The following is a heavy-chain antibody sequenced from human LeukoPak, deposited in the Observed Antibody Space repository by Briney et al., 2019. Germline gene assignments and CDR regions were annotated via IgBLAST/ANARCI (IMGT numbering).Heavy chain of an antibody. D-gene: IGHD1-26*01. J-gene: IGHJ4*02. CDR2: FYSSGTT. V-gene: IGHV4-39*01. CDR1: GGSISTSAYY. CDR3: ARQSGGTYQDFDY. Sequence: SETLSLTCTVSGGSISTSAYYWGWIRPPPGKGLEWVGSFYSSGTTYYNPSLKSRLTISVDTAKNQFSLNLSAVIAADTAVYYCARQSGGTYQDFDYWGRGILVTVSS.